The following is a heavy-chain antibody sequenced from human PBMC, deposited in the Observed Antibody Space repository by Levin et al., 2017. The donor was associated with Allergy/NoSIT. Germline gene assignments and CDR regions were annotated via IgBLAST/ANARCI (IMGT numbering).Heavy chain of an antibody. J-gene: IGHJ4*02. CDR1: GFTFSSYA. Sequence: QAGGSLRLSCAASGFTFSSYAMHWVRQAPGKGLEWVAVISYDGSNKYYADSVKGRFTISRDNSKNTLYLQMNSLRAEDTAVYYCAHIAVAGPEDYWGQGTLVTVSS. V-gene: IGHV3-30*04. CDR3: AHIAVAGPEDY. CDR2: ISYDGSNK. D-gene: IGHD6-19*01.